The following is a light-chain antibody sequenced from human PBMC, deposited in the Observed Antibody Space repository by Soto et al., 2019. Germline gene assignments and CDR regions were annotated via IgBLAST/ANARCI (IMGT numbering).Light chain of an antibody. CDR3: QQYTSYSA. Sequence: CRASQTISSWLAWYQQKPGKAPKLLIYDASSLESGVPSRFSGSGSGTEYTPTLSRLQPETFATNYGQQYTSYSAFAQGTRLEIK. J-gene: IGKJ5*01. V-gene: IGKV1-5*01. CDR1: QTISSW. CDR2: DAS.